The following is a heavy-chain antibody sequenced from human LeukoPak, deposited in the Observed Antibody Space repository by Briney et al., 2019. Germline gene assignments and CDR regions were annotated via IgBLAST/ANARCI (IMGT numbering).Heavy chain of an antibody. V-gene: IGHV1-2*02. D-gene: IGHD4-23*01. CDR2: IDPNSGDT. CDR3: ARDRRLTPGWFDP. J-gene: IGHJ5*02. CDR1: GYTFTAYY. Sequence: ASVKVSCKASGYTFTAYYIHWVRQAPGQGLEWMGWIDPNSGDTKYVEKFQGRVTMTRDTSISTAYMELSRLRSDDTAVYYCARDRRLTPGWFDPWGQGTLVTVSS.